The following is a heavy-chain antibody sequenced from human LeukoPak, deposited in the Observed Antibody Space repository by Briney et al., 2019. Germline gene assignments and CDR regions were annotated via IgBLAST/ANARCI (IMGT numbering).Heavy chain of an antibody. Sequence: SETLSLTCTVSGGSISSYYWSWIRQPPGKGLEWIGYIYHSGSTYYNPSLKSRVTISVDRSKNQFSLKLSSVTAADTAVYYCARLDARGIAAAGTVYWGQGTLVTVSS. D-gene: IGHD6-13*01. CDR1: GGSISSYY. V-gene: IGHV4-59*12. CDR2: IYHSGST. J-gene: IGHJ4*02. CDR3: ARLDARGIAAAGTVY.